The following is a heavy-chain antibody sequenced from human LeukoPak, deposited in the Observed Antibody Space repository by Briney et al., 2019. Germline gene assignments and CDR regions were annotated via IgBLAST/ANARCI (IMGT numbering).Heavy chain of an antibody. D-gene: IGHD3-10*01. J-gene: IGHJ5*02. CDR3: ARDRGGMVRGVNNWFDP. V-gene: IGHV3-7*01. CDR2: IKQDGSEK. CDR1: GFTFSSYW. Sequence: GGSLRLSCAASGFTFSSYWMSWVRQAPGKGLEWVANIKQDGSEKHYVDSVKGRFTISRDNAKNSLYLQMNSLRAEDTAVYYCARDRGGMVRGVNNWFDPWGQGTLVTVSS.